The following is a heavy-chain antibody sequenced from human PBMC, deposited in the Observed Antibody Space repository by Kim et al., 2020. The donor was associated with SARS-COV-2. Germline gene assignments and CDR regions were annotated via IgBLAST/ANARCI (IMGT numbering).Heavy chain of an antibody. CDR3: AVRYYDTSGYYSYYFDY. CDR2: IYTGGST. J-gene: IGHJ4*02. Sequence: GGSLRLSCAASGFTVSSNYMNWVRQAPGKGLEWVSVIYTGGSTYYANSVKGRLTISRDNSKNTLYLQMNSLRAEDTAVYFCAVRYYDTSGYYSYYFDYWGQGTLVIVSS. CDR1: GFTVSSNY. V-gene: IGHV3-66*02. D-gene: IGHD3-22*01.